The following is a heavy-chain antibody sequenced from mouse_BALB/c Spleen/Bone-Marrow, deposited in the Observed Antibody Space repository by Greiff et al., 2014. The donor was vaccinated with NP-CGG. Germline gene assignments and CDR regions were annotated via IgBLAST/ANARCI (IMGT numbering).Heavy chain of an antibody. Sequence: VQLVESGAELVRPGSSVKISCKASGYAFSSYWMNWVKQRPGQGLEWIGQIYPGDGDTNYNGKFKGKATLTADKSSITAYMQHSSLTSEDSAVYFCAGGGPMDYWGQGTSATVSS. J-gene: IGHJ4*01. CDR3: AGGGPMDY. CDR2: IYPGDGDT. CDR1: GYAFSSYW. V-gene: IGHV1-80*01.